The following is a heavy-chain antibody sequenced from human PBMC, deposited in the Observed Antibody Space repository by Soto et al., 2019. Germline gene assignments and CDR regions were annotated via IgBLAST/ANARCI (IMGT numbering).Heavy chain of an antibody. CDR3: ARGGTLRNYYYYGMDV. V-gene: IGHV1-18*01. D-gene: IGHD1-1*01. CDR2: ISAYNGNT. Sequence: ASVKVSCKASGYTFTSYGISWVRQAPGQGLEWMGWISAYNGNTNCAQKLQGRVTMTTDTSTSTAYMELRSLRSDDTAVYYCARGGTLRNYYYYGMDVWGQGTTVTVSS. CDR1: GYTFTSYG. J-gene: IGHJ6*02.